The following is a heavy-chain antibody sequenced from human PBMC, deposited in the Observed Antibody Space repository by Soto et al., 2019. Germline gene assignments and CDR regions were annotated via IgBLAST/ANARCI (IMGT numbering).Heavy chain of an antibody. CDR1: GYSISSGYY. J-gene: IGHJ5*02. D-gene: IGHD3-22*01. V-gene: IGHV4-38-2*01. CDR3: ARVGPWVPYYYDSSPYTFENWFDP. Sequence: QVQLQESGPGLVKASETLSLTCAVSGYSISSGYYWGWLRQPPGKGLEWIGSIDHGGSTYYNPSLHTRVTLSIDMTNNHVSLILNSVTAADTAVYYCARVGPWVPYYYDSSPYTFENWFDPWGQGTLVTVSS. CDR2: IDHGGST.